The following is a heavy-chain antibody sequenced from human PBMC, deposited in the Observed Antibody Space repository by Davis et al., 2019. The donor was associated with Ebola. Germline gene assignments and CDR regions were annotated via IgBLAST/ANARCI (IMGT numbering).Heavy chain of an antibody. CDR1: GFTFGSYG. CDR2: ISYDETYK. CDR3: ARLTTPRRVWGGFEN. J-gene: IGHJ4*02. Sequence: GESLKISCAASGFTFGSYGIHWVRQAPGQGLEWVAVISYDETYKNYADSVKGRFTISRDNSKNTVSLQMNSLRLEDTAVYYCARLTTPRRVWGGFENWGQGTLVTVSS. D-gene: IGHD4-11*01. V-gene: IGHV3-30*03.